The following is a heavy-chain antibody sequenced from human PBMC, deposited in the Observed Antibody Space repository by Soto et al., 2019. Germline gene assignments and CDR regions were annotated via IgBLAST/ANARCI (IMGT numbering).Heavy chain of an antibody. J-gene: IGHJ5*02. CDR1: GGSISSGGYY. CDR2: IYYSGST. Sequence: QVQLQESGPGLVKPSQTLSLTCTVSGGSISSGGYYWSWIRQHPGKGLEWIGYIYYSGSTYYNPYLKSRVTISVDKSKNQFSLKLSSVTAADTAVYYCAREWCSSTCCYAGWFDPWGQGTLVTVSS. D-gene: IGHD2-2*01. CDR3: AREWCSSTCCYAGWFDP. V-gene: IGHV4-31*03.